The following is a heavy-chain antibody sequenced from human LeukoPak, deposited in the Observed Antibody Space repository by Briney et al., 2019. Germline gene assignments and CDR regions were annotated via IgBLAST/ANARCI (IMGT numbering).Heavy chain of an antibody. D-gene: IGHD6-19*01. J-gene: IGHJ4*02. CDR2: LYTSGTT. Sequence: SETLSLTCAVSGYSISSGYYWTWIRQPAGKGLEWIGHLYTSGTTSYNPSLQSRVTISADTSKHQFSLRLTSVTAADTAVYYCARAGGSVGWYGTIDSWGQGTLVTVSS. CDR1: GYSISSGYY. CDR3: ARAGGSVGWYGTIDS. V-gene: IGHV4-61*09.